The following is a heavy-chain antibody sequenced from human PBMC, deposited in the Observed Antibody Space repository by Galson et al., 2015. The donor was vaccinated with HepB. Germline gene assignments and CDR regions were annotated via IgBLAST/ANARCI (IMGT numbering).Heavy chain of an antibody. Sequence: SLRLSCAASGFTFSSYSMNWVRQAPGKGLEWVSSISSSSSYIYYADSVKGGFTISGDNANNSLYLQKNSLRAAGTAVYYCSRDPTSDFWSGYFTCSFHYWGQGTLVTVSS. D-gene: IGHD3-3*01. J-gene: IGHJ4*02. V-gene: IGHV3-21*01. CDR3: SRDPTSDFWSGYFTCSFHY. CDR1: GFTFSSYS. CDR2: ISSSSSYI.